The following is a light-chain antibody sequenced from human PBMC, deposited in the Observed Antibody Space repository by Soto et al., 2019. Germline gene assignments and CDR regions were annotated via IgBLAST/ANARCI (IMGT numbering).Light chain of an antibody. CDR2: YAS. V-gene: IGKV3-15*01. CDR3: QQYKYWPPIT. CDR1: QDVSNN. J-gene: IGKJ5*01. Sequence: EVMMTQSPATLSVSPGERATLSCRASQDVSNNIAWYQQKPGQAPRLLIYYASTRATGVPARFSGSGSGTEFTLTISSLQSEDFALYYCQQYKYWPPITFGQGTRLEIK.